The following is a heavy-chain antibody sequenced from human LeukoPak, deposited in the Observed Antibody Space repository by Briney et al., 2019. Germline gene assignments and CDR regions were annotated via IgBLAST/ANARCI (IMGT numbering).Heavy chain of an antibody. CDR2: INYGGTT. CDR1: GGSISSNTHY. D-gene: IGHD3-16*02. Sequence: SETLSLTCTVSGGSISSNTHYWDWIRQPPGTGLEWIGSINYGGTTHYNPSLKSRVTISIDTSKNQFSLKLRSVTAADTAVYHCARQIRYDYVWGSYRIDYFDHWGQGTLVTVSS. V-gene: IGHV4-39*01. CDR3: ARQIRYDYVWGSYRIDYFDH. J-gene: IGHJ4*02.